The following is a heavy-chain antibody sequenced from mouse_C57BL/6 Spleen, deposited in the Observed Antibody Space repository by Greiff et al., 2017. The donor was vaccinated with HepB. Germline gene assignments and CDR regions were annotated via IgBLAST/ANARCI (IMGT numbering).Heavy chain of an antibody. Sequence: EVQLQQSGAELVRPGASVKLSCTASGFNIKDYYMHWVQQRPEQGLEWIGRIDPEDGDTESAPKFQGKATMTADTSSNTDYLQLSSLTSEDTAVYYCTTEGAKVVGWGKGTSVTVSS. CDR2: IDPEDGDT. D-gene: IGHD1-1*01. J-gene: IGHJ4*01. CDR1: GFNIKDYY. CDR3: TTEGAKVVG. V-gene: IGHV14-1*01.